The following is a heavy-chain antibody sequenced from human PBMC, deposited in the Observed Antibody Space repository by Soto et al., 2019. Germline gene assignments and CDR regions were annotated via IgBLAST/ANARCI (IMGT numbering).Heavy chain of an antibody. D-gene: IGHD4-17*01. CDR1: GGSISSSSYY. Sequence: SETLSLTCTVSGGSISSSSYYWDWIRQPPGKGLEWIGSIYYSGSSYYNPSLKSRVTISVDTSKNQFSLKLSSVTAADTAVYYCASRTVATTEVWFDPWGQGTQVTVSS. J-gene: IGHJ5*02. V-gene: IGHV4-39*01. CDR2: IYYSGSS. CDR3: ASRTVATTEVWFDP.